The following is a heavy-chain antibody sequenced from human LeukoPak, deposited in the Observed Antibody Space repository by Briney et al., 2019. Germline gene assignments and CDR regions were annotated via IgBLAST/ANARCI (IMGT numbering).Heavy chain of an antibody. CDR1: GFTFSSYS. V-gene: IGHV3-48*01. J-gene: IGHJ4*02. D-gene: IGHD4-17*01. CDR2: ITGSGTDI. CDR3: ARDQDYGFTY. Sequence: GGSLRLSCAASGFTFSSYSMNWVRQAPGKGPEWISWITGSGTDIIYADSVKGRFTISRDNAKNSLYLQMNSLRAEDTAVYYCARDQDYGFTYWGQRTLVTVSS.